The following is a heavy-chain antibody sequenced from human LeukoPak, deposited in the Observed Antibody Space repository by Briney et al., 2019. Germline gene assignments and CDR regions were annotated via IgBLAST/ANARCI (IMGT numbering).Heavy chain of an antibody. CDR3: ASASAARHFDY. J-gene: IGHJ4*02. CDR1: GGSISSYY. V-gene: IGHV4-59*01. D-gene: IGHD6-6*01. Sequence: PSETLSLTCTVSGGSISSYYWSWIRQPPGKGLEWIGYIYYSGSTNYNPSLKSRVTISVDTSKNQFSLKPSSVTAADTAVYYCASASAARHFDYWGQGTLVTVSS. CDR2: IYYSGST.